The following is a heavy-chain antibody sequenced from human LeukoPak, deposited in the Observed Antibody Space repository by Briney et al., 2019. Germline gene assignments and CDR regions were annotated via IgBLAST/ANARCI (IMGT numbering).Heavy chain of an antibody. J-gene: IGHJ4*02. D-gene: IGHD5-24*01. CDR2: IYYSGST. Sequence: SETLSLTCTVSGGSISSGSYYWSWIRQPPGKGLEWIGYIYYSGSTYYKPSLKSRVTISVDTSKNQFSLKLSSVTAADTAVYYCAKGRRDGYNFDFDYWGQGTLVTVSS. V-gene: IGHV4-61*01. CDR3: AKGRRDGYNFDFDY. CDR1: GGSISSGSYY.